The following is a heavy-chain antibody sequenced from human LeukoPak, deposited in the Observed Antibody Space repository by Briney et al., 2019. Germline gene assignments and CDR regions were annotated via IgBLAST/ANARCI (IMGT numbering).Heavy chain of an antibody. Sequence: SETLSLTCTVSGGSVSSPAYFWSWNRQPPGKGLEWIAEINHSGGTNYNPSLKSRVAISVDTSKNQFSLKLNSVTAADTAVYYCARQGGGWDSSWPPYYYYGMNVWGQGTTVTVSS. D-gene: IGHD6-13*01. V-gene: IGHV4-34*01. J-gene: IGHJ6*02. CDR3: ARQGGGWDSSWPPYYYYGMNV. CDR2: INHSGGT. CDR1: GGSVSSPAYF.